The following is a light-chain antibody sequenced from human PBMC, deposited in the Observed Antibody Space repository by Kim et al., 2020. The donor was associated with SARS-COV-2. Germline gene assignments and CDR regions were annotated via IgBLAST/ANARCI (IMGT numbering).Light chain of an antibody. V-gene: IGKV1-16*02. CDR1: QGISYY. CDR3: RQYNSYLS. Sequence: SASVGDQVTLTCRASQGISYYLAWFQQRPGKAPKSLIYAASSLQNGVPSKFRRSGSKTDFNLTFSRLQPQDCATYYCRQYNSYLSFGHGTRLQIK. CDR2: AAS. J-gene: IGKJ5*01.